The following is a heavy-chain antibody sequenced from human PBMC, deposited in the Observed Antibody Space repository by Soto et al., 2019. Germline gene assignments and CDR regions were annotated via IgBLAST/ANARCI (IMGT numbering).Heavy chain of an antibody. D-gene: IGHD6-13*01. CDR2: ISGSGGST. Sequence: GGSLRLSCAASGFTFSSYAMSWVRQAPGKGLEWVSAISGSGGSTYYADSVKGRFTISRDNSKNTLYLQMNSLRAEDTAVYYCARDRGIAAAGSALNWFVPWGQGTLVTVSS. CDR1: GFTFSSYA. V-gene: IGHV3-23*01. J-gene: IGHJ5*02. CDR3: ARDRGIAAAGSALNWFVP.